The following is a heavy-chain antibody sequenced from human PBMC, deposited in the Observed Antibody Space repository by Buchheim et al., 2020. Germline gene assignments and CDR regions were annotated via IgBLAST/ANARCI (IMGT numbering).Heavy chain of an antibody. V-gene: IGHV3-66*01. Sequence: EVQLVESGGGLVQPGGSLRLSCAASGFTFSSYWMSWVHQAPGKGLEWASVIYSGGNTDYADSVKGRFTISRDSSKNTLHLQMNSLRAEDTAIYYCARDNLLWGQGTL. CDR1: GFTFSSYW. CDR3: ARDNLL. CDR2: IYSGGNT. J-gene: IGHJ4*02. D-gene: IGHD2-15*01.